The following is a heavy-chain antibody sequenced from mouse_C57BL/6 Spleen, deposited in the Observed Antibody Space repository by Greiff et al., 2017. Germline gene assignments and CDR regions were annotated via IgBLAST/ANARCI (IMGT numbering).Heavy chain of an antibody. V-gene: IGHV5-16*01. CDR3: ATSNPRQGFAY. CDR2: INYDGSST. Sequence: EVHLVESEGGLVQPGSSMKLSCTASGFTFSDYYMAWVRQVPEKGLEWVANINYDGSSTYYLDSLKSRFIISRDNAKNILYLQMSSLKSEDTATYYCATSNPRQGFAYWGQGTLVTVSA. J-gene: IGHJ3*01. CDR1: GFTFSDYY. D-gene: IGHD3-2*01.